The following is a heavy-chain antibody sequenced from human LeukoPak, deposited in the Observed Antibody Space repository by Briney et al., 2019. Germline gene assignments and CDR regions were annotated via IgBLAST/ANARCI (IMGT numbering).Heavy chain of an antibody. J-gene: IGHJ6*03. D-gene: IGHD2/OR15-2a*01. CDR1: DFTFSDSA. Sequence: GGSMRLSCAASDFTFSDSAIHWVRQAPGKGREGVVRIRSKANGYATSYGASAKGRLTISRDDSKHTADLQMNDLSTEDTAVYYCNRLRRDTTRGSYYFMDVWGKGTTVIVSS. CDR3: NRLRRDTTRGSYYFMDV. CDR2: IRSKANGYAT. V-gene: IGHV3-73*01.